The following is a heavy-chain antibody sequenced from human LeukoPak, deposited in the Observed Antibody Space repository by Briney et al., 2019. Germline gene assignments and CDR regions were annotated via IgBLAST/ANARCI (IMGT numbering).Heavy chain of an antibody. CDR2: NYPGDSDT. Sequence: PGESLKISCKGSGYSFATYWIGWVRQMPGKGLEWMGINYPGDSDTTYSPSFQGQVTISADKSISTAYLQWSSLKASDTAMYYCARRYYYDSSGYAFDIWGQGTMVTVPS. D-gene: IGHD3-22*01. CDR3: ARRYYYDSSGYAFDI. V-gene: IGHV5-51*01. J-gene: IGHJ3*02. CDR1: GYSFATYW.